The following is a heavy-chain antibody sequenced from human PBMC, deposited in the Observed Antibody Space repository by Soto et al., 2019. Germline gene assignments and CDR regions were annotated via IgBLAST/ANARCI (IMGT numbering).Heavy chain of an antibody. CDR1: GFTFDDYA. CDR3: VRSKGGYSYGTPFDY. CDR2: LSWNSGNI. V-gene: IGHV3-9*01. D-gene: IGHD5-18*01. Sequence: EVPLEESGGALVQPGRSLRLSCAASGFTFDDYAMYWVRQVLGKGLEWVSSLSWNSGNIGYADSVKGRFTTSRDNAENSLYLQMNSLRPEDTALYYCVRSKGGYSYGTPFDYWGQGTLVTVSS. J-gene: IGHJ4*02.